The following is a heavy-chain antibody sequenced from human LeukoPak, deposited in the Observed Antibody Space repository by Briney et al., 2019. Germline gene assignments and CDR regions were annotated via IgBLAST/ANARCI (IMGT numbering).Heavy chain of an antibody. D-gene: IGHD3-22*01. V-gene: IGHV3-23*01. Sequence: GGSLRLSCAASGFTFSSYAMSWVRQAPGKGLEWVSAISGSGGSTYYADSVKGRFTISRDNSKNTLYLQMNSLRAEDTAVYYCAKDLTYYYGSSGYQDAFDIWGQGTMVTVSS. CDR2: ISGSGGST. CDR3: AKDLTYYYGSSGYQDAFDI. J-gene: IGHJ3*02. CDR1: GFTFSSYA.